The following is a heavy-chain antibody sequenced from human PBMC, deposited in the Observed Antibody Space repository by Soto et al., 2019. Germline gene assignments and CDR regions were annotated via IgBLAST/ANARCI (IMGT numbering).Heavy chain of an antibody. Sequence: GGSQRLSCAASGFTFRSYDSHWVRQATGKGLEWVSAIGTAGDTYYPGSVKGRFTISRENAKNSLYLQMNSLRAGDTAVYYCARGVLYDSSGYYYFDYWGQGTLVTVSS. D-gene: IGHD3-22*01. J-gene: IGHJ4*02. CDR1: GFTFRSYD. V-gene: IGHV3-13*04. CDR2: IGTAGDT. CDR3: ARGVLYDSSGYYYFDY.